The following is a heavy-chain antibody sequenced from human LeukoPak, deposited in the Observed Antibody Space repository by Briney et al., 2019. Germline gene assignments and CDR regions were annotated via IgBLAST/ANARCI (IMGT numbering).Heavy chain of an antibody. D-gene: IGHD2-8*01. J-gene: IGHJ6*03. Sequence: GGSLRLSCGASGFTFSSYAMHWVRQAPGKGLEWVAVISYDGSNKYYADSVKGRFTISRDNSKNTLYLQMNSLRAEDTAVYYCARDNVRYYYYMDVWGKGTTVTVSS. V-gene: IGHV3-30*04. CDR2: ISYDGSNK. CDR1: GFTFSSYA. CDR3: ARDNVRYYYYMDV.